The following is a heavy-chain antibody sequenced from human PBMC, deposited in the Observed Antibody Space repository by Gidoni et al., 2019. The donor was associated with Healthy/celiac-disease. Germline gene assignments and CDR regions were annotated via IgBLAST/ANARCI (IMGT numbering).Heavy chain of an antibody. CDR1: GFTFSSYG. CDR3: AKALYVWGITGY. V-gene: IGHV3-30*18. J-gene: IGHJ4*02. D-gene: IGHD3-16*01. Sequence: QVQLVESGGGVVQPGRSLRLSCAASGFTFSSYGMHVVRQAPGKGLEWVAVISYDGSNKYYADSVKGRFTISRDNSKNTLYLQMNSLRAEDTAVYYCAKALYVWGITGYWGQGTLVTVSS. CDR2: ISYDGSNK.